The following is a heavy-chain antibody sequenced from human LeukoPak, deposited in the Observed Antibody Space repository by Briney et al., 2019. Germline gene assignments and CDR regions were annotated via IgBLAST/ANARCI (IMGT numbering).Heavy chain of an antibody. CDR3: ARVAAGIGFFQH. J-gene: IGHJ1*01. D-gene: IGHD6-13*01. Sequence: SQTLSLTCTVSGGSISSGGYYWSWIRQPPGKGLEWIGYIYHSGSTYYNPSLKSRVTISVDRSKNQFSLKLSSVTAADTAAYYCARVAAGIGFFQHWGQGTLVTVSS. CDR1: GGSISSGGYY. CDR2: IYHSGST. V-gene: IGHV4-30-2*01.